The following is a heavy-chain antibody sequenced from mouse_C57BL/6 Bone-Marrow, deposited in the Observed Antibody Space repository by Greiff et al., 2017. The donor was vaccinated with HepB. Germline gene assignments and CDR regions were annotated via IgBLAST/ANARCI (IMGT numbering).Heavy chain of an antibody. CDR1: GYAFSSSW. V-gene: IGHV1-82*01. J-gene: IGHJ2*01. CDR3: ARVSSSWYFDY. D-gene: IGHD1-1*01. CDR2: IYPADGDT. Sequence: QVQLQQSGPELVKPGASVKISCKASGYAFSSSWMNWVKQRPGKGLEWIGRIYPADGDTNYNRKFKGKATLTADKSSSTAYMQLSSLTSEDSAVYFCARVSSSWYFDYWGQGTTLTVSS.